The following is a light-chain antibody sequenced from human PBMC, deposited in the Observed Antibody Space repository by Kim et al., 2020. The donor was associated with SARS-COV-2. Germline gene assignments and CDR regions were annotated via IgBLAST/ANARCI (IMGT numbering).Light chain of an antibody. CDR3: QQTYSTLYT. V-gene: IGKV1-39*01. Sequence: SGVPSRFSGSGYGTDFTLTNNSLQPEDFATYYCQQTYSTLYTFGQGTKVDIK. J-gene: IGKJ2*01.